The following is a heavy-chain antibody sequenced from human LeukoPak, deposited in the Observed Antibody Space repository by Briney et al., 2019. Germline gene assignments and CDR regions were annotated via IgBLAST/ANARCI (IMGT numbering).Heavy chain of an antibody. V-gene: IGHV1-46*01. CDR1: GYTFTSYY. Sequence: ASVKVSCKASGYTFTSYYMHWVRQAPGQGLEWTGIINPSGGSTSYAQKFQGRVTMTRDTSTSTVYMELSSLRSEDTAVYYCARDHVAGGFDPWGQGTLVTVSS. CDR2: INPSGGST. J-gene: IGHJ5*02. CDR3: ARDHVAGGFDP. D-gene: IGHD2-15*01.